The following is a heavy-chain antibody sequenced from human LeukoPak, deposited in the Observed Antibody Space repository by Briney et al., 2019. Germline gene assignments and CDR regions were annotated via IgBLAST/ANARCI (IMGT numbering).Heavy chain of an antibody. CDR2: ISSSGSTI. CDR3: ASPLTMSNWFDP. V-gene: IGHV3-11*01. Sequence: PGGSLRLSCAASGFTFSDYYMSWIRQAPGKGLEWVSYISSSGSTIYYADSVKGRFTISRDNAKNSLYLQMNSLRAEDTAVYYCASPLTMSNWFDPWGQGTLVTVSS. CDR1: GFTFSDYY. J-gene: IGHJ5*02. D-gene: IGHD3-22*01.